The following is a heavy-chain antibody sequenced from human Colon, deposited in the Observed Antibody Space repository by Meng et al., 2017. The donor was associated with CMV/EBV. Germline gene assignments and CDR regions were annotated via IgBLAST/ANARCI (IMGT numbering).Heavy chain of an antibody. CDR2: ISYDGDAE. V-gene: IGHV3-30-3*01. D-gene: IGHD1-14*01. Sequence: QVQLVESGGGVVQPGRSLRLSCAASGFTFSRYGFHWVRQAPGKGLEWVAVISYDGDAEYYADSVKGRFTISRDNSKNMVYLQMNSLRTEDTAVYFCARDTEGYWGQGTLVTVSS. CDR1: GFTFSRYG. CDR3: ARDTEGY. J-gene: IGHJ4*02.